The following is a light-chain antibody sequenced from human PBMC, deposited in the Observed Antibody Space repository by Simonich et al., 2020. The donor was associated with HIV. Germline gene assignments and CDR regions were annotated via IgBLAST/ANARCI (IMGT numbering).Light chain of an antibody. J-gene: IGLJ2*01. Sequence: QSVLTQPPSVSGAPGQRVTISCSGSSSNIGAGYDVPWYQQLPGKAPKLRIYGNSNRPSGVPDRFSGSKSGTSASLAITGLQAKDEADYYCQSYDSSLSGVVFGGGTKLTVL. CDR1: SSNIGAGYD. CDR3: QSYDSSLSGVV. CDR2: GNS. V-gene: IGLV1-40*01.